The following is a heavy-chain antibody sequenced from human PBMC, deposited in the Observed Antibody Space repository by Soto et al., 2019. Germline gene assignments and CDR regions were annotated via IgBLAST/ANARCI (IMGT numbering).Heavy chain of an antibody. V-gene: IGHV3-30-3*01. CDR1: GFTFSSYA. CDR2: ISYDGSNK. D-gene: IGHD1-26*01. Sequence: QVQLVESGGGVVQPGRSLRLSCAASGFTFSSYAMHWVRQAPGKGLEWVAVISYDGSNKYYADSVKGRFTISRDNSKNTLYLQMNSLSAEDTAVYYCARDGHSGTKGDYWGQGTLVTVSS. CDR3: ARDGHSGTKGDY. J-gene: IGHJ4*02.